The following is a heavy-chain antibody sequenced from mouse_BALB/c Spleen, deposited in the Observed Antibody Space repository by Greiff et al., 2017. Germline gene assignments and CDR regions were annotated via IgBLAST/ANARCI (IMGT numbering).Heavy chain of an antibody. Sequence: VKLMESGAELAKPGASVKMSCKASGYTFTSYWMHWVKQRPGQGLEWIGYINPSTGYTEYNQKFKDKATLTADKSSSTAYMQLSSLTSEDSAVYYCARYYDYDGYFDYWGQGTTLTVSS. CDR2: INPSTGYT. V-gene: IGHV1-7*01. CDR3: ARYYDYDGYFDY. J-gene: IGHJ2*01. CDR1: GYTFTSYW. D-gene: IGHD2-4*01.